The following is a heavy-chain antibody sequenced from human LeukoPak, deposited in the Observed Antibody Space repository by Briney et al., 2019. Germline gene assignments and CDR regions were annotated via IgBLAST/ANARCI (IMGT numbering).Heavy chain of an antibody. V-gene: IGHV3-23*01. CDR1: GFTFSSYA. D-gene: IGHD3-10*01. Sequence: GSLRLSCAASGFTFSSYAMSWVRQAPGKGLEWVSAISGSGGSTYYADSVKGRFTISRDNSKNTLYLQMNSLRAEDTAVYYCAKGSSMRMVRGVICYFDYWGQGTLVTVSS. CDR2: ISGSGGST. J-gene: IGHJ4*02. CDR3: AKGSSMRMVRGVICYFDY.